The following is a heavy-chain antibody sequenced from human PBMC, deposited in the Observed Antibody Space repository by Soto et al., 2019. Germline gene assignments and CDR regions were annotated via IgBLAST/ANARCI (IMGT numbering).Heavy chain of an antibody. CDR3: AREWLRSYY. CDR1: GGSITSNNYY. V-gene: IGHV4-39*02. J-gene: IGHJ4*02. Sequence: QLQLQESGPGLVKPSETLSLTCSVSGGSITSNNYYWGWIRQPPGKGLEWIGSIYYSGSTYYNPSLKSRVTISVDESKNQFSLKLSSVTAADTAVYYCAREWLRSYYWGQGTLVTVSS. CDR2: IYYSGST. D-gene: IGHD5-12*01.